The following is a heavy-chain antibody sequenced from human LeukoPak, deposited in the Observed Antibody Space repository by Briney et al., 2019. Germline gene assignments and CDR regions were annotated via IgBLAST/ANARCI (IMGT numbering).Heavy chain of an antibody. V-gene: IGHV3-48*03. CDR2: ISSSGSTI. D-gene: IGHD5-24*01. Sequence: GGSLRLSCAASGFTFSSYAMNWVRQAPGKGLEWVSYISSSGSTIYYADSVKGRFTISRDNAKNSLYLQLNSLRAEDTAVYYCARDGRDGYVWGQGTLVTVSS. CDR3: ARDGRDGYV. CDR1: GFTFSSYA. J-gene: IGHJ4*02.